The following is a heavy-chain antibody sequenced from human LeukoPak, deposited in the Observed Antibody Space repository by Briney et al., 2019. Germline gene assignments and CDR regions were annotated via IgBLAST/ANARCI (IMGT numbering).Heavy chain of an antibody. Sequence: ASVKVSCKASGYTFTGYYMHWVRQAPGQGLEWMGWINPNSGGTNYAQKFQGRVTMTRDTSISTAYMELSRLRSDDTAVYYCAGDLAPNGGGMAYDYWGQGTLVTVSS. CDR3: AGDLAPNGGGMAYDY. CDR2: INPNSGGT. J-gene: IGHJ4*02. D-gene: IGHD7-27*01. V-gene: IGHV1-2*02. CDR1: GYTFTGYY.